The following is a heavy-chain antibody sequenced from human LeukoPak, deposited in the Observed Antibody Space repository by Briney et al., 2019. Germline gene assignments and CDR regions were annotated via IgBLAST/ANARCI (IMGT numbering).Heavy chain of an antibody. CDR2: IYYSGST. D-gene: IGHD3-22*01. V-gene: IGHV4-59*01. CDR3: ARAIYYYDSSGHFDY. J-gene: IGHJ4*02. Sequence: SETLSLTCTVSGGSISSYYWSWIRQPPGKGLEWIGYIYYSGSTNYNPSLKSRVTISVDTSKNQLSLKLSSVSAADTAVYYCARAIYYYDSSGHFDYWGQGTLVTVSS. CDR1: GGSISSYY.